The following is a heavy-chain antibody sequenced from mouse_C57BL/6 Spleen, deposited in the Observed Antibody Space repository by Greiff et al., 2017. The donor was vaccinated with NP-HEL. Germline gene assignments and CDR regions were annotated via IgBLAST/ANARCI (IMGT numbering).Heavy chain of an antibody. D-gene: IGHD3-2*02. V-gene: IGHV1-82*01. Sequence: VKLQQSGPELVKPGASVKISCKASGYAFSSSWMNWVKQRPGKGLEWIGRIYPGDGDTNYNGKFKGKATLTADKSSSTAYMQLSSLTSEDSAVYFCARSGGDGDWGQGTTLTVSS. CDR3: ARSGGDGD. CDR1: GYAFSSSW. J-gene: IGHJ2*01. CDR2: IYPGDGDT.